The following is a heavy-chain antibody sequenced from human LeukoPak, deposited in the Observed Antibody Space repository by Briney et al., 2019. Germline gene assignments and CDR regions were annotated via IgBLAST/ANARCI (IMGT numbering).Heavy chain of an antibody. Sequence: SETLSLTCTVSGGSISSYDWSWIRQPPGKGLEWIGYIYYSGSTNYNPSLKSRVTISVDTSKNQFSLKLSSVTAADTAVYYCARNNIAVAGKGSWFDPWGQGTLVTVSS. V-gene: IGHV4-59*01. J-gene: IGHJ5*02. CDR2: IYYSGST. CDR3: ARNNIAVAGKGSWFDP. CDR1: GGSISSYD. D-gene: IGHD6-19*01.